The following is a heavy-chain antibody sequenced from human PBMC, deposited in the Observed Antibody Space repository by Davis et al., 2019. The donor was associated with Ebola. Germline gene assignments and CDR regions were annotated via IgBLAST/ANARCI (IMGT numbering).Heavy chain of an antibody. CDR2: IYYSGST. V-gene: IGHV4-61*08. CDR3: ASVVPAAGGDY. Sequence: MPSETLSLTCTVSGGSISSGGYYWSWIRQHPGKGLEWIGYIYYSGSTNYNPSLKSRVTISVDTSKNQFSLKLSSVTAADTAVYYCASVVPAAGGDYWGQGTLVTVSS. CDR1: GGSISSGGYY. J-gene: IGHJ4*02. D-gene: IGHD2-2*01.